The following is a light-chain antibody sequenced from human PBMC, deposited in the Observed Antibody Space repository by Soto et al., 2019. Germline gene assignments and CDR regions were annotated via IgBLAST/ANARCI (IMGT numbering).Light chain of an antibody. CDR1: QDISHY. J-gene: IGKJ5*01. V-gene: IGKV1-17*03. CDR2: AVS. CDR3: QQYNSYSPT. Sequence: IQVTQSPSAMSASVGDRVTITCRASQDISHYLAWFQQKPGKVPKRVTFAVSNFESGVPSRFRGSGSGTEFTLTISSLQPDDFATYYCQQYNSYSPTFGQGTRLEIK.